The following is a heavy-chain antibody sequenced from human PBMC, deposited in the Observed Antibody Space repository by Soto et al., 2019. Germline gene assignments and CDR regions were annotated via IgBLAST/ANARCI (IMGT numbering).Heavy chain of an antibody. CDR2: ISYNRNT. D-gene: IGHD3-16*01. CDR3: ARVSYHYVWGSSTGMDV. CDR1: GGSISSND. V-gene: IGHV4-59*01. Sequence: QVQLQESGPGLVKPAETLSLTCSVSGGSISSNDWSWIRQPPGKGLEYIGYISYNRNTNYKPSLKSRATRSVDTSKNQFSLKMSSVTAADTAVYYCARVSYHYVWGSSTGMDVWGQGTTVTVSS. J-gene: IGHJ6*02.